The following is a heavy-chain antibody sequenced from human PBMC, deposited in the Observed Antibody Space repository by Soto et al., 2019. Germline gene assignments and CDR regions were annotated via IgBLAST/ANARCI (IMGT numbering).Heavy chain of an antibody. CDR3: ASSSGSSQPFENDY. V-gene: IGHV5-51*01. CDR1: GYSFTSFW. D-gene: IGHD1-26*01. CDR2: VYPGDSAT. J-gene: IGHJ4*02. Sequence: GESLKISCKGSGYSFTSFWIGWVRQMPGKGLEWMGIVYPGDSATTYSPSFEGQVTISVDKSISTAYVQWSSLRASDTAMYYCASSSGSSQPFENDYWGQGTLVTVSS.